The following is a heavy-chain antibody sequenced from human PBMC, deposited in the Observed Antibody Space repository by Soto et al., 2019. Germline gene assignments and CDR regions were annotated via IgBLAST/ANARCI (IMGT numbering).Heavy chain of an antibody. V-gene: IGHV5-10-1*01. D-gene: IGHD2-15*01. CDR3: ASYSSGRFGMDV. J-gene: IGHJ6*02. Sequence: GESLKISCKGSGYSFTSYWISWVRQMPGKGLEWMGRIDPSDSYSNYSPSFQGHVTISANKSISTAYLQWSSLKASDTAMYYCASYSSGRFGMDVWGQGTTVTVSS. CDR1: GYSFTSYW. CDR2: IDPSDSYS.